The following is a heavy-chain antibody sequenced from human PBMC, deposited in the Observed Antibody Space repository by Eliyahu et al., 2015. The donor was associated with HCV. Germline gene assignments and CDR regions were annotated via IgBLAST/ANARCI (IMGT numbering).Heavy chain of an antibody. D-gene: IGHD3-10*01. J-gene: IGHJ6*02. V-gene: IGHV1-69*06. CDR2: IIPIFGTA. Sequence: QVQLVQSGAEVKKPGSSVKVSCKASGGTFSSYAISWVRQAPGQGLEWMGGIIPIFGTANYAQKFQGRVTITADKSTSTAYMELSSLRSEDTAVYYCATSITMVQGVINPHYYYYGMDVWGQGTTVTVPS. CDR1: GGTFSSYA. CDR3: ATSITMVQGVINPHYYYYGMDV.